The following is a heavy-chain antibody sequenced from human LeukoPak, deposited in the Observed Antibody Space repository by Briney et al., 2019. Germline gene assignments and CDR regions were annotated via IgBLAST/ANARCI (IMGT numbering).Heavy chain of an antibody. J-gene: IGHJ4*02. Sequence: PGGSLRLSCAASGVTFSGSAIHWVRQASGKGLEWVGRIRSKINSHATAYAESVKGRFTISRDDSKNTAYLQMNSLKTEDTAMYYCARFPEDVLVLPALDYWGQGTLVTVSS. CDR2: IRSKINSHAT. D-gene: IGHD2-2*01. CDR1: GVTFSGSA. CDR3: ARFPEDVLVLPALDY. V-gene: IGHV3-73*01.